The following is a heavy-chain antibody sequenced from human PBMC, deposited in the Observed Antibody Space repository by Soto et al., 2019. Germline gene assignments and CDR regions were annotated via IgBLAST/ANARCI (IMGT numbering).Heavy chain of an antibody. CDR1: GGTFSSYT. V-gene: IGHV1-69*02. J-gene: IGHJ6*02. CDR2: IIPILGIA. CDR3: ARRLRSRYYSGMDD. Sequence: ASVKVSCKASGGTFSSYTISWVRQAPGQGLEWMGRIIPILGIANYAQKFQGRVTITADKSTSTAYMELSSLRSEDTAVSYCARRLRSRYYSGMDDWGQGTTVTVSS.